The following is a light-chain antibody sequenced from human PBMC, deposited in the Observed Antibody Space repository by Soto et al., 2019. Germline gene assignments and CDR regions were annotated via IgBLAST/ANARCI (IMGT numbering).Light chain of an antibody. J-gene: IGLJ1*01. CDR3: QSYDTSPSGYV. CDR2: ANK. Sequence: QPVLTQPPSVSGAPGQRVTISCTGSSSNIGARYDVHWYQQLPGTAPKLLIYANKNRPAGVPDRFSASKSATSASLAITGLQAEDEADYYCQSYDTSPSGYVFGTGTKVTVL. V-gene: IGLV1-40*01. CDR1: SSNIGARYD.